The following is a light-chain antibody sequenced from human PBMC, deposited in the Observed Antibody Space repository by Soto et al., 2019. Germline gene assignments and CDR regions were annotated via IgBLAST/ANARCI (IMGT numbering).Light chain of an antibody. J-gene: IGKJ1*01. Sequence: DIQMTQSPSSLSASVGDRVTITCRASQGIIDYVAWFQQKPGKAPQLLIYAASTLHSGVPSRFSGSGAGTDFSLTISSLQPEDAAKYYCQRYNTAPQTFGPGPKVEIK. CDR2: AAS. V-gene: IGKV1-27*01. CDR1: QGIIDY. CDR3: QRYNTAPQT.